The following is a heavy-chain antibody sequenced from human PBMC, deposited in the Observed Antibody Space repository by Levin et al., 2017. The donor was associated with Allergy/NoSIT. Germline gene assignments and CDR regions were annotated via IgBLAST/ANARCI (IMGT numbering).Heavy chain of an antibody. J-gene: IGHJ6*02. Sequence: PGGSLRLSCAASGFTFSSYDMHWVRQATGKGLEWVSAIGTAGDTYYPGSVKGRFTISRENAKNSLYLQMNSLRAGDTAVYYCARSVSYCSSTSCYYHGMDVWGQGTTVTVSS. V-gene: IGHV3-13*01. D-gene: IGHD2-2*01. CDR1: GFTFSSYD. CDR2: IGTAGDT. CDR3: ARSVSYCSSTSCYYHGMDV.